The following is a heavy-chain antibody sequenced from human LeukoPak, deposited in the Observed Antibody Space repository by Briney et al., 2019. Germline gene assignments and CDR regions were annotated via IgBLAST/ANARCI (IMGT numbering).Heavy chain of an antibody. D-gene: IGHD3-10*01. V-gene: IGHV3-30*18. CDR2: ISYDGSNK. Sequence: GRSLRLSCAASGFTFSSYGMHWVRQAPGKGLDWVAVISYDGSNKYYADSVKGRFTISRDNSKNTLYLQMNSLRAEDTAVYYCAKERVGSGSYFLAGFDPWGQGTLVTVSS. CDR3: AKERVGSGSYFLAGFDP. J-gene: IGHJ5*02. CDR1: GFTFSSYG.